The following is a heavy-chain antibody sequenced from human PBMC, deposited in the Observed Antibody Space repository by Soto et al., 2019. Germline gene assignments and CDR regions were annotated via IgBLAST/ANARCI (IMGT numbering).Heavy chain of an antibody. J-gene: IGHJ4*02. CDR3: AAGGGLPRYY. V-gene: IGHV4-30-2*01. Sequence: QLQLQESGAGLVKPSQTLSLTCAVSGGSISSGGYSWSWIRQPPGKGLEWIGYIYHSGSTYYHPTLKSRVTISVDRSKNQFSLKLSSVTAADTAVYYCAAGGGLPRYYWGQGTLVTVSS. D-gene: IGHD5-12*01. CDR2: IYHSGST. CDR1: GGSISSGGYS.